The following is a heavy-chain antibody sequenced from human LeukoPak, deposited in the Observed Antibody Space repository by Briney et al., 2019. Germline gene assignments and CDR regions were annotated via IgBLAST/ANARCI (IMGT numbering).Heavy chain of an antibody. D-gene: IGHD1-1*01. CDR2: ISYDGKTT. J-gene: IGHJ4*02. CDR1: GFTFNTYA. Sequence: GGSLRLSCAASGFTFNTYAMHWVRQAPGKGLEWVALISYDGKTTFYADSASGRFSVSRDNYKNTLYLQMNSLRTEDTALYYCAKGQQWPSFEDFWGQGTLVTVSS. CDR3: AKGQQWPSFEDF. V-gene: IGHV3-30*18.